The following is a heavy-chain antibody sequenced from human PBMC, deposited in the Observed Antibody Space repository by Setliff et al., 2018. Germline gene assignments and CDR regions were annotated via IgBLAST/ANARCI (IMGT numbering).Heavy chain of an antibody. CDR3: AREGRWDYNYPTY. CDR1: GESFDNHY. V-gene: IGHV4-34*01. J-gene: IGHJ4*02. CDR2: INHRGFT. Sequence: SETLSLTCAVYGESFDNHYWTWIRQPPGERLEWIGEINHRGFTDYKPSLKSRLTMSVDTSRNQFALNLRSVTAVDTAVYYCAREGRWDYNYPTYWGQGILVTVSS. D-gene: IGHD5-12*01.